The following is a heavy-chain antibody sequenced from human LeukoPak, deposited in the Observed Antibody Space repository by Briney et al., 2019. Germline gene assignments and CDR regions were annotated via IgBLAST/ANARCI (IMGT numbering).Heavy chain of an antibody. CDR2: INPNSGGT. V-gene: IGHV1-2*02. CDR3: ARVPPISSGWYNWFDP. Sequence: ASVKVSCKASGYTFTGYYMHWVRQAPGQGLEWMGWINPNSGGTNYAQKFQGRVTMTRDTSISTAYMELSRLRSDDTAVYYCARVPPISSGWYNWFDPWGQGTLVTVSS. J-gene: IGHJ5*02. CDR1: GYTFTGYY. D-gene: IGHD6-19*01.